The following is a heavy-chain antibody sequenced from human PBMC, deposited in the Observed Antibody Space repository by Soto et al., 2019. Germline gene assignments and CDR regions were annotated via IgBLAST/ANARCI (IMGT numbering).Heavy chain of an antibody. Sequence: GESLKISCKGSGYSFTSYWFGWVRQKPGKGLEWMGRIDPSDSQTYYSPSFRGHVTISVTKSITTVFLQWSSLRASDTAMYYCARQIYDSDTGPNFQYYFDSWGQGTPVTVSS. J-gene: IGHJ4*02. CDR2: IDPSDSQT. D-gene: IGHD3-22*01. CDR1: GYSFTSYW. V-gene: IGHV5-10-1*01. CDR3: ARQIYDSDTGPNFQYYFDS.